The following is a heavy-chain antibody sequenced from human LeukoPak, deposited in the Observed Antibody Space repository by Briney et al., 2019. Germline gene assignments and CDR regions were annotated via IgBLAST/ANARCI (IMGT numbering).Heavy chain of an antibody. Sequence: SETLSLTCAVSGYSISSGYYWGWIRQPPGKGLEWIGSIYHSGSTYYNPSLKSRVTISVDTSKNQFSLKLSSVTAADTAVYYCARVGYCSGGSCYDFRFDYWGQGTLVTVSS. V-gene: IGHV4-38-2*01. J-gene: IGHJ4*02. CDR2: IYHSGST. CDR1: GYSISSGYY. CDR3: ARVGYCSGGSCYDFRFDY. D-gene: IGHD2-15*01.